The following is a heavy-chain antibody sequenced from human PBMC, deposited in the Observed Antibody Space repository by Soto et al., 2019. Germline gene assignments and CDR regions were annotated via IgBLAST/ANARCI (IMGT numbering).Heavy chain of an antibody. Sequence: SETLSLTCTVSGVSISDDNYYWSWIRQPPGKDLEWIGHIYNRGNTYNNPSLRSRLTISLDTSKSQFSLNLNSVTAADTAVYYCAGGLSGDKVDQWGQGTTVTVSS. D-gene: IGHD2-21*01. V-gene: IGHV4-30-4*01. CDR1: GVSISDDNYY. CDR2: IYNRGNT. J-gene: IGHJ6*02. CDR3: AGGLSGDKVDQ.